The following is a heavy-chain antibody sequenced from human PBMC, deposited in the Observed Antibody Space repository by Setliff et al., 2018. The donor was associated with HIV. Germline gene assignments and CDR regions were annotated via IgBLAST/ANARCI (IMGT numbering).Heavy chain of an antibody. CDR3: ARDRDSNLDY. J-gene: IGHJ4*02. Sequence: ASVKVSCKASGGTFSSYAISWVRQAPGQGLEWMGGIIPIFGTANYAQKFQGRVTITADESTTTAYMELSSLRSEDTAVYYCARDRDSNLDYWGQGTLVTSPQ. D-gene: IGHD5-18*01. CDR2: IIPIFGTA. CDR1: GGTFSSYA. V-gene: IGHV1-69*13.